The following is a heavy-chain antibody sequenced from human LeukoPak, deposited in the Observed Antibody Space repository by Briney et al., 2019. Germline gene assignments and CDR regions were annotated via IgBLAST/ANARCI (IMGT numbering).Heavy chain of an antibody. V-gene: IGHV1-24*01. CDR2: FDPEDGET. J-gene: IGHJ4*02. D-gene: IGHD6-13*01. CDR3: ATSPTYIAAAGYYFDY. CDR1: GYTLTELS. Sequence: ASVKVSCKVSGYTLTELSMHWVRQAPGKGLEWMGGFDPEDGETIYAQKFQGRVTMTEDTSTDTAYMELSSLRSEDTAVYYCATSPTYIAAAGYYFDYWGQGTLVTVSS.